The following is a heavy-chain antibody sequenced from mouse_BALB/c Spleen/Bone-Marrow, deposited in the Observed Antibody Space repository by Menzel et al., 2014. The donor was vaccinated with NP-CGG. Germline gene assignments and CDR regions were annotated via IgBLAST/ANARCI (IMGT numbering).Heavy chain of an antibody. D-gene: IGHD6-1*01. CDR1: GYTFTDHA. J-gene: IGHJ4*01. V-gene: IGHV1S53*02. Sequence: VQLQQSDAELVKPGASGKISCKASGYTFTDHAIHWVKQKPEQGLEWIGYISPGNGAIKYNEKFKGKATLTADKSSSTAYMQLNSLTSENSAVYFSLKRRYYAMDYWGQGTSVTVSS. CDR2: ISPGNGAI. CDR3: LKRRYYAMDY.